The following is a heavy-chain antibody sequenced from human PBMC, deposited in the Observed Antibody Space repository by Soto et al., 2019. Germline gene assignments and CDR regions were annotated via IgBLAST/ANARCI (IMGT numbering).Heavy chain of an antibody. J-gene: IGHJ5*02. CDR1: GGTFSSYA. CDR3: ARFRPSLNLLRGWFAP. Sequence: SVNVYWKASGGTFSSYAISWVRQAPGQGLEWMGRIIPILGIANYAQKFQGRVTITADKSTSTAYMELSSLRSEDTAVYYCARFRPSLNLLRGWFAPSGQGTLVPVSS. CDR2: IIPILGIA. V-gene: IGHV1-69*04.